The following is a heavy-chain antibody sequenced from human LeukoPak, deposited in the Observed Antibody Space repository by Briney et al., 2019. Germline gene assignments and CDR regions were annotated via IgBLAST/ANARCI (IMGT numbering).Heavy chain of an antibody. CDR1: GGSISSYY. CDR3: ARATRYYYDSSGYPYYFDY. D-gene: IGHD3-22*01. V-gene: IGHV4-59*01. Sequence: SETLSLTCTVSGGSISSYYWSWIRQPPGKGLEWIGYIYYSGSTNYNASLKSRVTISVDTSKNQFSLKLSSVTAADTAVYYCARATRYYYDSSGYPYYFDYWGQGTLVTVSS. CDR2: IYYSGST. J-gene: IGHJ4*02.